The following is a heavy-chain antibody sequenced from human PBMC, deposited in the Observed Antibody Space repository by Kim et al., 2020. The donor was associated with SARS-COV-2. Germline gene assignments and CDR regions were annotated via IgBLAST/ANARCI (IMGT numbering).Heavy chain of an antibody. D-gene: IGHD4-17*01. CDR1: GYSFTPYW. Sequence: GESLKISCKASGYSFTPYWIGWVRQMPGKGLEWMGIIYPGDSDTKYSPSFEGQVTISVDKSISTAYLQLSSLKASDTAMYYCAREGTTTGTSRAFDIWGQGTMVTVSS. J-gene: IGHJ3*02. V-gene: IGHV5-51*01. CDR3: AREGTTTGTSRAFDI. CDR2: IYPGDSDT.